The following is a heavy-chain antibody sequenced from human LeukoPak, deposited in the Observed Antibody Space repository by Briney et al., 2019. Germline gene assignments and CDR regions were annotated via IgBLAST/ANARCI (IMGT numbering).Heavy chain of an antibody. CDR2: ISSSRSNTI. Sequence: LTGGSLRLSCAASGFTFNTYAMNWVRQAPGKGLEWVSYISSSRSNTIYYADSVKGRFTISRDDAKNSLYLQMNSLRAEDTAVYYCARGGRLTYYYDSGFDHWGQGTLVTVSS. CDR3: ARGGRLTYYYDSGFDH. V-gene: IGHV3-48*03. J-gene: IGHJ4*02. D-gene: IGHD3-22*01. CDR1: GFTFNTYA.